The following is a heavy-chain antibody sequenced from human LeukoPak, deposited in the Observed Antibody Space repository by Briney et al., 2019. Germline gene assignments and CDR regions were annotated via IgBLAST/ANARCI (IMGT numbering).Heavy chain of an antibody. J-gene: IGHJ4*02. V-gene: IGHV3-23*01. CDR1: GFTLSSYA. Sequence: PGGSLRLSCAASGFTLSSYAMRWVRQAAREGLGWDSAISGSGGSTYYADSVKGRFTISRDNSKNTLYLQMNSLRAEDTAVYYCAKGGSSGYYQIAPISQEYYFDYWGQGTLVIVSS. CDR2: ISGSGGST. D-gene: IGHD3-22*01. CDR3: AKGGSSGYYQIAPISQEYYFDY.